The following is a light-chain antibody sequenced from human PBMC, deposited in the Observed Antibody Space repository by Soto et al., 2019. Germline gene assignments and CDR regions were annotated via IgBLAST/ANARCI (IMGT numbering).Light chain of an antibody. V-gene: IGLV3-21*02. Sequence: SYELTQAPSVSVAPGQTAKITCWGSNIGSKSVHWYQQKPGQAPVLVVYDDSGRPSGIPERLSGSHSGNTATLTISRVEAGDEAEYYCQLWYSSSDHPVFATGTKATVL. J-gene: IGLJ1*01. CDR2: DDS. CDR1: NIGSKS. CDR3: QLWYSSSDHPV.